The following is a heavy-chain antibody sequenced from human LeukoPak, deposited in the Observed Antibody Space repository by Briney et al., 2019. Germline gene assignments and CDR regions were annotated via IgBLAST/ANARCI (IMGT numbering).Heavy chain of an antibody. CDR2: INPNSGFS. CDR1: GYTFTTYD. J-gene: IGHJ3*02. V-gene: IGHV1-8*01. Sequence: ASVRVSCKASGYTFTTYDINWVRQVTGQGLEWMGWINPNSGFSGYATRFQGRVTMTRNTSITTAYMELSGLRSEDTAVYYCARAEGPRNAFDIWGQGTMVAVSS. CDR3: ARAEGPRNAFDI.